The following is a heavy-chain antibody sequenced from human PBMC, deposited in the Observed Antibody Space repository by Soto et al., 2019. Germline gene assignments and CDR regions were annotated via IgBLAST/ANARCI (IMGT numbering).Heavy chain of an antibody. Sequence: EVQMVESGGGLVQPGGSLRLSCAASGFTFSSFCLHWVRQVSGKGLVWVSRVNSDGSTTAYAVSVKGRFTVSRDNAKNTLDLQMDNLRAADTAVYYCAGGAGSNKPFDYWGQGTLVTVSS. CDR1: GFTFSSFC. D-gene: IGHD2-2*01. J-gene: IGHJ4*02. CDR2: VNSDGSTT. CDR3: AGGAGSNKPFDY. V-gene: IGHV3-74*01.